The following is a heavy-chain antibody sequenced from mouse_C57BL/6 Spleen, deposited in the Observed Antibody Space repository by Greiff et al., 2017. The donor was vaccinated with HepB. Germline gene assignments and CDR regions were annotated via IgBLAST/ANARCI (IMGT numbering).Heavy chain of an antibody. V-gene: IGHV1-9*01. J-gene: IGHJ2*01. CDR2: ILPGSGST. CDR3: ARRWLRRNFDY. D-gene: IGHD2-2*01. CDR1: GYTFTGYW. Sequence: QVQLQQSGAELMKPGASVKLSCKATGYTFTGYWIEWVKQRPGHGLEWIGEILPGSGSTNYNEKFKGKATFTADTSSNTAYMQISSLTTEDSAIYYCARRWLRRNFDYWGQGTTLTVSS.